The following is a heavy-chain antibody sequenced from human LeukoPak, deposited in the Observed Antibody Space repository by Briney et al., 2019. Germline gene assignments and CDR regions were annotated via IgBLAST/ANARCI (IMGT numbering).Heavy chain of an antibody. D-gene: IGHD6-6*01. Sequence: PSETLSLTCTVSGGSISIGDYYCSWIRQPPRKGLEWLGYIYYSGSTYYNPSLKSRVTISVDTSKNQFSLKLSSVTAADTAVYYCARAVPSPAPSFEICGQGTMVTVSS. V-gene: IGHV4-30-4*01. J-gene: IGHJ3*02. CDR3: ARAVPSPAPSFEI. CDR2: IYYSGST. CDR1: GGSISIGDYY.